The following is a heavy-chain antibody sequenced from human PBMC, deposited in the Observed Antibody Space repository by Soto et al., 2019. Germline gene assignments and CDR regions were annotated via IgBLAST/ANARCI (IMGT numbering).Heavy chain of an antibody. CDR1: GFTFSSYA. CDR3: AKDSGSYPPGGYFDY. CDR2: ISCSGGST. D-gene: IGHD1-26*01. Sequence: PGGSLRLSCAASGFTFSSYAMSWVRQAPGKGLEWVSAISCSGGSTYYADSVKGRFTISRDNSKNTLYLQMNSLRAEDTAVYYCAKDSGSYPPGGYFDYWGQGTLVTVSS. J-gene: IGHJ4*02. V-gene: IGHV3-23*01.